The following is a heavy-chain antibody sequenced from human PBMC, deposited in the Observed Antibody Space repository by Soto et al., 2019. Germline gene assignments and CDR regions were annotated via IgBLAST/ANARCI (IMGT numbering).Heavy chain of an antibody. Sequence: QVQLVQSGAEVKKPGASVKVSCKASGYTFTSYDINWVRQATGQGLEWMGWMNPNSGNTGYAQKFHGRVTMTRNTSISTAYMELSSLRSEDTAVYYCARDNWNYKYYYYYYMDVWGKGTTVTVSS. J-gene: IGHJ6*03. CDR2: MNPNSGNT. CDR3: ARDNWNYKYYYYYYMDV. CDR1: GYTFTSYD. V-gene: IGHV1-8*01. D-gene: IGHD1-7*01.